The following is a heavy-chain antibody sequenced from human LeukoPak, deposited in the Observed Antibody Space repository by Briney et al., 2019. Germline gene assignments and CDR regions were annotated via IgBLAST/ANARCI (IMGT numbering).Heavy chain of an antibody. D-gene: IGHD2-15*01. V-gene: IGHV3-23*01. CDR2: ISGSGGST. Sequence: AGGSLRLSCAASGFTFSSYWMSWVRQAPGKGLEWVSAISGSGGSTYYADSVKGRFTISRGNSKNTLYLQMNSLRAEDTAVYYCAKYLRYCSGGSCPFDYWGQGTLVTVSS. J-gene: IGHJ4*02. CDR3: AKYLRYCSGGSCPFDY. CDR1: GFTFSSYW.